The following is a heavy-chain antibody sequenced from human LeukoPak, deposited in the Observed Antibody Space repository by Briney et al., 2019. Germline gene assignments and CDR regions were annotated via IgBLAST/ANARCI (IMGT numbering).Heavy chain of an antibody. D-gene: IGHD2-2*01. CDR3: AKDRTAVPLAYWYFDL. CDR1: GFTFSNHA. J-gene: IGHJ2*01. Sequence: PGGSLRLSCAASGFTFSNHAMTWVRQAPGKGLEWVADIYGSGDSTFYADSVTGRFTISRDNSKNTLYLHMNSLRVEDSATYYCAKDRTAVPLAYWYFDLWGRGTLVTVSS. CDR2: IYGSGDST. V-gene: IGHV3-23*01.